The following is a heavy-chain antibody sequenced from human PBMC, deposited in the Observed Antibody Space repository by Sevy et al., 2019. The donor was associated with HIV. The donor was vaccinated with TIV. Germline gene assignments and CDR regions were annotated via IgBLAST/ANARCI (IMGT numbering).Heavy chain of an antibody. Sequence: GESLKISCAASGFIFSNHGMHWVRQAPGKGLEWVARIWYDGSDTYYGESVKGRFTISRDNCKNTVDLQMNSLRVEDTAVYYCARGVDSNYDGIDAWGQGTTVTVSS. D-gene: IGHD4-4*01. V-gene: IGHV3-33*01. CDR1: GFIFSNHG. CDR3: ARGVDSNYDGIDA. CDR2: IWYDGSDT. J-gene: IGHJ6*02.